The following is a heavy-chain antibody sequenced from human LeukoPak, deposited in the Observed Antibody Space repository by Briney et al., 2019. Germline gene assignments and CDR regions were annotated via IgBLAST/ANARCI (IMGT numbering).Heavy chain of an antibody. CDR2: ISSSSSYI. D-gene: IGHD6-13*01. Sequence: GGSLRLSCAASGFTFSSYSMNWVRQAPGKGLEWVSSISSSSSYIYYADSVKGRFTISRDNAKNLLYLQMNSLRAEDTAVYYCAREPPAAAGAIDYWGQGTLVTVSS. V-gene: IGHV3-21*01. CDR3: AREPPAAAGAIDY. J-gene: IGHJ4*02. CDR1: GFTFSSYS.